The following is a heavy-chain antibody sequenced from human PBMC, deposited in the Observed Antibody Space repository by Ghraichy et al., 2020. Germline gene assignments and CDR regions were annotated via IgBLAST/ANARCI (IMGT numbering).Heavy chain of an antibody. Sequence: LNISCAASGFTFSNYAMSWVRQAPGKGLEWVSGISGSGGSRYYADSVTGRFTISRDEYKNTLFLQMNSLRAEDTAVYYCAKEACMVRDCQEGYYYGMDVWGQGTTVTVSS. CDR2: ISGSGGSR. CDR3: AKEACMVRDCQEGYYYGMDV. J-gene: IGHJ6*02. V-gene: IGHV3-23*01. D-gene: IGHD3-10*01. CDR1: GFTFSNYA.